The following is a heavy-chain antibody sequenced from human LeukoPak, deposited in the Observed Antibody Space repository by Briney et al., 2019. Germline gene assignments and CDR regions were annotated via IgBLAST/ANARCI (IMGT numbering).Heavy chain of an antibody. Sequence: ASVKVSCKASGYTFTSYGISWVRQVPGQGLEWMGWISAYNGNTNYAQKLQGRVTMTTDTSTSTAYMELRSLRSDDTAVYYCARVYLEWLLTNWFDPWGQGTLVTVSS. V-gene: IGHV1-18*01. J-gene: IGHJ5*02. D-gene: IGHD3-3*01. CDR2: ISAYNGNT. CDR1: GYTFTSYG. CDR3: ARVYLEWLLTNWFDP.